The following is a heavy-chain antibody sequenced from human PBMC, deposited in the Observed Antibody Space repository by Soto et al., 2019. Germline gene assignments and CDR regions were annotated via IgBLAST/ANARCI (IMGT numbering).Heavy chain of an antibody. V-gene: IGHV4-61*01. D-gene: IGHD1-7*01. CDR2: LNTYGNT. Sequence: PSETLSLTCTVSGGSVSSGNYYWSWIRQPPGKGLEWIGRLNTYGNTHYNPSLKSRVTVSVDTSRNQFFLTLRSVTAADSAVYHCGRESGETWDYEASWGQGTPVTVSS. J-gene: IGHJ5*02. CDR3: GRESGETWDYEAS. CDR1: GGSVSSGNYY.